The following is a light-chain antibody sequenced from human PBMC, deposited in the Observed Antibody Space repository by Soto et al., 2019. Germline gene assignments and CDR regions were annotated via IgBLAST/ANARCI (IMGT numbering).Light chain of an antibody. CDR3: QQYCGSLYT. J-gene: IGKJ2*01. V-gene: IGKV3-20*01. CDR2: AAS. CDR1: QSISSTY. Sequence: SVLTQSPGTLSLFPGERATLSCRTSQSISSTYLAWNKQRPGQAPRLLIYAASSRATGIPDRFSGSGSGKDFTLTISRLEPEDFAVYYCQQYCGSLYTFGQGTKLEIK.